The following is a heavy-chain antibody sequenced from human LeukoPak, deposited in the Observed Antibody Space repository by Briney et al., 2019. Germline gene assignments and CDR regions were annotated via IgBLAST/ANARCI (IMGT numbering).Heavy chain of an antibody. V-gene: IGHV3-21*04. J-gene: IGHJ4*02. CDR2: ITASSTAI. D-gene: IGHD2-15*01. Sequence: GGSLRLSCAASGFTFNTYTMNWVRQAPGKGLEWVSSITASSTAIYSADSVKGRFTISRDNAKNSLYLQMNSLRAEDTALYYCAKAKVVVAATPLFDYWGQGTLVTVSS. CDR3: AKAKVVVAATPLFDY. CDR1: GFTFNTYT.